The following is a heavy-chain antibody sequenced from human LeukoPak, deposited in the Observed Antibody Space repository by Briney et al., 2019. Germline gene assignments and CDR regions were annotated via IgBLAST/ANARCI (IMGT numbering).Heavy chain of an antibody. CDR3: ARDDYNRL. D-gene: IGHD1-14*01. CDR2: TDGSST. CDR1: GFIFGKSW. J-gene: IGHJ4*02. V-gene: IGHV3-74*01. Sequence: GGSLRLSCAASGFIFGKSWMHWVRQAPGKGLVWVSHTDGSSTTYADSVKGRFSVSMDNAQNTLYLQMNSLRAEDTAVYYCARDDYNRLWGQGTLVTVSS.